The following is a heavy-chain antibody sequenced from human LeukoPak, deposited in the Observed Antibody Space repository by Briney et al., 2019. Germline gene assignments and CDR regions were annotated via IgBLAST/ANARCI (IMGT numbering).Heavy chain of an antibody. J-gene: IGHJ4*02. D-gene: IGHD6-19*01. Sequence: GGSLRLSCAASGFTFSSYGMSWVRQAPGKGLEWVSALTGSGDNTYYADSVKGRFTISRDNSKNTLYLQMNSLRGEDTAVYYCARDKVGGSMAGSNFDYWGQGTLVTVSS. CDR1: GFTFSSYG. CDR2: LTGSGDNT. V-gene: IGHV3-23*01. CDR3: ARDKVGGSMAGSNFDY.